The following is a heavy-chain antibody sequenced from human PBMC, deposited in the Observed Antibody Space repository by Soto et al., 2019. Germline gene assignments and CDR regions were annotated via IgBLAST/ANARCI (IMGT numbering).Heavy chain of an antibody. CDR3: AKVAGNYYYVIAV. CDR2: IYYSGST. Sequence: QLQLQESGPGLVKPSETLSLTCTVSGGSISSSSYYWGWIRQPPGKGLAWIGSIYYSGSTYYNPALNIRVTISVDTSKSQFSLKLSSVTAVHTAVYYCAKVAGNYYYVIAVRGQRTTVTVSS. V-gene: IGHV4-39*01. D-gene: IGHD6-19*01. CDR1: GGSISSSSYY. J-gene: IGHJ6*02.